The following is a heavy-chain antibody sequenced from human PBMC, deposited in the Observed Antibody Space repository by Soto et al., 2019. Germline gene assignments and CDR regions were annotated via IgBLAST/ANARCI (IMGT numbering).Heavy chain of an antibody. V-gene: IGHV3-7*03. CDR3: SVDGYVGSAADY. J-gene: IGHJ4*02. CDR2: INQDGSER. CDR1: GLTFRNDG. D-gene: IGHD5-12*01. Sequence: VSLRLSCSASGLTFRNDGLSWVRQAPGKGLEWVANINQDGSERYYVDSVRGRFTISRDNVENSLYLQLNSLRPEDTAVYYCSVDGYVGSAADYWGQGTRGTVSS.